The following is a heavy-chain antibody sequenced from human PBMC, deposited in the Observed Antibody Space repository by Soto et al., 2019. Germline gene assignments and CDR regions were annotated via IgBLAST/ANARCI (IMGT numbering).Heavy chain of an antibody. CDR3: ARDADYFDVTLWDDGYDM. V-gene: IGHV3-7*01. CDR2: IKFDGSQK. Sequence: EVQLVESGGTVVQPGGSLRLSCTASGFTLSRFWMNWVRQAPGKGLEWVANIKFDGSQKSYVDSVKGRFTISRDNAENSLHLQMDSLRAEDTAVYYCARDADYFDVTLWDDGYDMWGRGTMVTVSS. D-gene: IGHD3-9*01. CDR1: GFTLSRFW. J-gene: IGHJ3*02.